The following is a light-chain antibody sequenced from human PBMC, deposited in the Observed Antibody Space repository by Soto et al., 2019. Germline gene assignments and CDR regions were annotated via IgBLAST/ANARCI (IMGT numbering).Light chain of an antibody. J-gene: IGKJ1*01. V-gene: IGKV3-20*01. CDR3: QQFDHSPWT. CDR2: GAS. CDR1: QSVDAMY. Sequence: RATLSCRASQSVDAMYLAWYQQKPGQAPRLLIRGASRRATGIPDRFSGSGSGTDFTLTISGLEAEDFAVYYCQQFDHSPWTFGQGTKVDIK.